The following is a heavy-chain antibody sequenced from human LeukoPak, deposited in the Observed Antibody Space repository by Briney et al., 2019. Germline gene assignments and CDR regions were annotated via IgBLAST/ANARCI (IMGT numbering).Heavy chain of an antibody. J-gene: IGHJ5*02. CDR2: INPNNGGT. D-gene: IGHD5-12*01. CDR1: GYTFTGYC. V-gene: IGHV1-2*02. CDR3: ARDPRGYSGYDNWFDP. Sequence: ASVTVSCKASGYTFTGYCIHWVRQAPGQGLEWMGWINPNNGGTNYAQRYQDRVTMTRDTSISTAYMELSSLRSDATAVYYCARDPRGYSGYDNWFDPWGQGTLVTVSS.